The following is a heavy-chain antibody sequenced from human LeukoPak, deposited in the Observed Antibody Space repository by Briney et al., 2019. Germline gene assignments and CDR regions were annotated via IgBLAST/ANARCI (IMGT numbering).Heavy chain of an antibody. D-gene: IGHD3-10*01. CDR1: GYTFTSYG. CDR3: ARADRGSGSYYNENDADY. V-gene: IGHV1-18*01. J-gene: IGHJ4*02. Sequence: ASVKVSCKASGYTFTSYGISWVRQAPGQGLEWMGWISAYNGNTNYAQKLQGRVTMTTDTSTSTAYMELRSLRSDDTAVYYCARADRGSGSYYNENDADYRGQGTLVTVSS. CDR2: ISAYNGNT.